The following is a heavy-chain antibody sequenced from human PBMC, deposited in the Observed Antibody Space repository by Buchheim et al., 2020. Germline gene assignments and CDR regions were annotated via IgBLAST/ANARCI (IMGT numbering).Heavy chain of an antibody. CDR1: GGSFSGYY. J-gene: IGHJ5*02. CDR2: INHSGST. CDR3: ATAMAARGMWFDP. D-gene: IGHD6-6*01. V-gene: IGHV4-34*01. Sequence: QVQLQQWGAGLLKPSETLSLTCAVYGGSFSGYYWSWIRQPQGKGLEWIGEINHSGSTNYNPSLKSRVTISVDTSKNKFSLKLSSVTAADTAVYYCATAMAARGMWFDPWGQGTL.